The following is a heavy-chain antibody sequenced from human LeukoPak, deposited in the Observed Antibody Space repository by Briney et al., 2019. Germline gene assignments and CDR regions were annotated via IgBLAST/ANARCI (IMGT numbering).Heavy chain of an antibody. J-gene: IGHJ3*02. CDR2: INPNSGGT. V-gene: IGHV1-2*02. CDR1: GYTFTGYY. Sequence: ASVKVSCKASGYTFTGYYMHWVRQAPGQGLEWMGWINPNSGGTNYAQKFQGRVTMTRDTSISTAYMELSRLRSDGTAVYYCARERHIVVVTATFDIWGQGTMVTVSS. D-gene: IGHD2-21*02. CDR3: ARERHIVVVTATFDI.